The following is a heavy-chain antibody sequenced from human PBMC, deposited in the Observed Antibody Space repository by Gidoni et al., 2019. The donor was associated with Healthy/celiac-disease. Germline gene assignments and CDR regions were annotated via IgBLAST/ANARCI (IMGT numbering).Heavy chain of an antibody. CDR1: GGSISSYY. V-gene: IGHV4-59*01. J-gene: IGHJ4*02. Sequence: QVQLQASVPGLVKPSETLSLTCTVSGGSISSYYWSWIRQPPGKGLEWIGYIYYSGSTNYNPSLKSRVTISVDTSKNQCSLKLSSVTAADTAVYYCAREAPRIAVAGTLYFDYWGQGTLVTVSS. CDR2: IYYSGST. D-gene: IGHD6-19*01. CDR3: AREAPRIAVAGTLYFDY.